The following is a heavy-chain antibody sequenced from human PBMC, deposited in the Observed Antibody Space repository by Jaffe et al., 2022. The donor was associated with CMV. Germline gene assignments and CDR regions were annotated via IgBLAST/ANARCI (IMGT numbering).Heavy chain of an antibody. V-gene: IGHV3-49*04. CDR2: IRSKAYGGTT. J-gene: IGHJ6*03. Sequence: EVQLVESGGGLVQPGRSLRLSCTASGFTFGDYAMSWVRQAPGKGLEWVGFIRSKAYGGTTEYAASVKGRFTISRDDSKSIAYLQMNSLKTEDTAVYYCTSHTTVTTFQSYYYYYYMDVWGKGTTVTVSS. D-gene: IGHD4-17*01. CDR3: TSHTTVTTFQSYYYYYYMDV. CDR1: GFTFGDYA.